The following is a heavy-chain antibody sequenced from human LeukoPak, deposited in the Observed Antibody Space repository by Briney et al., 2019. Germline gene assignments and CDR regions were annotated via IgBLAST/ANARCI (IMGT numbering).Heavy chain of an antibody. V-gene: IGHV4-34*01. J-gene: IGHJ4*02. CDR2: INHSGST. Sequence: PSETLSLTCAIYGGSFSGYYWSWIRQPPGKGLEWIGEINHSGSTNYNPSLKSRVTTSVDTSKNQFSLKLSSVTAADTAVYYCARNYDYWGQGTLVTVSS. CDR1: GGSFSGYY. D-gene: IGHD1-7*01. CDR3: ARNYDY.